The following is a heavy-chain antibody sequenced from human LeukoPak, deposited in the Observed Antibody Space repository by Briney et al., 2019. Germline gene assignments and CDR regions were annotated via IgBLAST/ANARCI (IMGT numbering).Heavy chain of an antibody. CDR3: ARDVSSSWYFIDY. CDR1: GFTFSRCS. D-gene: IGHD6-13*01. Sequence: PGGSLRLSCAASGFTFSRCSMNWVRQAPGKGLEWVSYISSSSGTIYYADSVKGRFTISRDNAKNSLYLQMHSLRAEDTAVYYCARDVSSSWYFIDYWGQGTLVTVSS. J-gene: IGHJ4*02. CDR2: ISSSSGTI. V-gene: IGHV3-48*04.